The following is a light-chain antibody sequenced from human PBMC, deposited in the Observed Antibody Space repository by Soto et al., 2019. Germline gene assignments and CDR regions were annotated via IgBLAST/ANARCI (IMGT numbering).Light chain of an antibody. V-gene: IGLV2-11*01. CDR2: DVS. Sequence: QSVLNLPRSLSGSPGQSVTISCTGTSSDVGGYNYVSWYQQHPGKAPKLMIYDVSKRPSGVPDRFSGSKSGNTASLTISGLQAEDEADYYCCSYAGSYTFVFGTGTKVTVL. J-gene: IGLJ1*01. CDR3: CSYAGSYTFV. CDR1: SSDVGGYNY.